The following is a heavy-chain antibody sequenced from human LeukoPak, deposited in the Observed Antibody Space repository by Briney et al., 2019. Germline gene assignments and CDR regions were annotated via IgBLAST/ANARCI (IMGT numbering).Heavy chain of an antibody. D-gene: IGHD3-22*01. J-gene: IGHJ5*02. V-gene: IGHV1-8*01. CDR1: GYTFTSYD. CDR2: MNRNGANT. CDR3: AREGFKAGDSSGYHGGPGFDP. Sequence: ASVKVSCKASGYTFTSYDINWVRQATGQGLEWMGWMNRNGANTGYAQQFQGRVTMTRNTSISTAYMELSRLRSEDTAVYYCAREGFKAGDSSGYHGGPGFDPWGQGTLVTVSS.